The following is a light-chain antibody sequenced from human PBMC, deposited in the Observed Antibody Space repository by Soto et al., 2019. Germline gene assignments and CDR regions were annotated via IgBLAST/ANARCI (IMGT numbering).Light chain of an antibody. CDR1: QSVGSF. CDR2: DAS. CDR3: QHRNNSLGN. V-gene: IGKV3-11*01. J-gene: IGKJ3*01. Sequence: EIVLTQSPATLSLSPGERATLSCRASQSVGSFLAWYQQKSGQAPRLLIYDASNRAPGIPARFSGSGSGTDFTLTISSLEPEDFAVHYCQHRNNSLGNFGPGTKVDIK.